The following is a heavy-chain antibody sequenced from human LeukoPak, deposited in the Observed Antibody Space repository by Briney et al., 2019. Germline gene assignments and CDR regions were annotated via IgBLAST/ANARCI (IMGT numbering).Heavy chain of an antibody. CDR3: ARGLLTGGYCSGGSCYDY. V-gene: IGHV4-38-2*02. Sequence: PSETLSLTCTVSGYSISSGFYWGWIRQPPGKGLEWIGSIYHSGSTYYNPSLKSRVTISVDTSKNQFSLKLSSVTAADTAVYYCARGLLTGGYCSGGSCYDYWGQGALVTVSS. D-gene: IGHD2-15*01. J-gene: IGHJ4*02. CDR1: GYSISSGFY. CDR2: IYHSGST.